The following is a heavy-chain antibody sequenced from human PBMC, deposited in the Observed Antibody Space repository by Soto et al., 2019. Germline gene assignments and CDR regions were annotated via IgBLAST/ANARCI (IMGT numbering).Heavy chain of an antibody. D-gene: IGHD3-3*01. CDR3: ASARSRAYDFWRGHEIIWLDP. J-gene: IGHJ5*02. V-gene: IGHV4-34*02. Sequence: QVQLQQWGAGLLKPSETLSLTCVVYGGSFSDYYWSWIRQPPGKGLEWIGEITRRGSSNYNPSLKRPVTMSLDTFKNDFSLTLASVAGAARAVYFCASARSRAYDFWRGHEIIWLDPWGQGTLLTVSS. CDR2: ITRRGSS. CDR1: GGSFSDYY.